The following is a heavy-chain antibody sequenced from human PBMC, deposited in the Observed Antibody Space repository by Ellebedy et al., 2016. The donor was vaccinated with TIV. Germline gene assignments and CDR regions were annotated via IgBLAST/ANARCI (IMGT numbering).Heavy chain of an antibody. D-gene: IGHD1-26*01. J-gene: IGHJ3*02. V-gene: IGHV3-23*01. Sequence: GESLKISXAASGSTFSSYFMSWVRQAPGKGLEWVSVISGSGDTTYYAASVKGRFTISRDNSKNTLYLQMNSLRAEDTAVYYCAGRSGTYSDAFDIWGQGTMVTVSS. CDR2: ISGSGDTT. CDR1: GSTFSSYF. CDR3: AGRSGTYSDAFDI.